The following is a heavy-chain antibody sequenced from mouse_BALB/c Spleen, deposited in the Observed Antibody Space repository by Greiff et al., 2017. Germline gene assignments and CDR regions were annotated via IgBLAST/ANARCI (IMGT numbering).Heavy chain of an antibody. CDR3: AGYGNSHYYAMDY. D-gene: IGHD2-10*02. Sequence: VHLVESGPGLVAPSQTLSITCTVSGFSLTSYGVSWVRQPPGKGLEWLGVRWGDGSTNYHSALISKLSISKDNTKSQVFLKLNSLQTYDTATYYCAGYGNSHYYAMDYWGQGTSVTVSS. V-gene: IGHV2-3*01. J-gene: IGHJ4*01. CDR1: GFSLTSYG. CDR2: RWGDGST.